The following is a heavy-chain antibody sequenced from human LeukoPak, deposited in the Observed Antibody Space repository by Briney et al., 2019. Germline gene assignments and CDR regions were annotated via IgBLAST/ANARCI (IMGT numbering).Heavy chain of an antibody. CDR3: AITLGPTTSDY. V-gene: IGHV1-2*02. Sequence: ASVKVSCKASGYTFTGYYMHWVRQAAGQGLEWMGWINPNGGGTNYAQKFQGRVTQTRDTSISTAYMYLSRLRSDDTAVYYCAITLGPTTSDYWGQGTLVTVSS. CDR1: GYTFTGYY. J-gene: IGHJ4*02. CDR2: INPNGGGT. D-gene: IGHD1-26*01.